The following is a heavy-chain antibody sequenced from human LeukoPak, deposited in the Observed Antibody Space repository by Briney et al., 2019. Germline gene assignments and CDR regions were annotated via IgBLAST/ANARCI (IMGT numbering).Heavy chain of an antibody. D-gene: IGHD5-18*01. CDR3: ARQWRGYSYEIDY. CDR2: ISYDGSNK. V-gene: IGHV3-30*04. CDR1: GFTFSSYA. Sequence: GGSLRLSCAASGFTFSSYAMHWVRQAPGKGLEWVAVISYDGSNKYYADSVKGRFTISRDNSKNTLYLQMNSLRAEDTAVYYCARQWRGYSYEIDYWGQGTLVTVPS. J-gene: IGHJ4*02.